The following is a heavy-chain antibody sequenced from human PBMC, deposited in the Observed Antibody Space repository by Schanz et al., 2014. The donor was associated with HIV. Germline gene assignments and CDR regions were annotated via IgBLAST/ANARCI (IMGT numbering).Heavy chain of an antibody. CDR2: MNPSTGNS. V-gene: IGHV1-8*01. J-gene: IGHJ6*02. D-gene: IGHD1-26*01. Sequence: QVQLVQSGAEVKKPGASVRVSCKASGYTFSKNDINWVRQAPGQGLEWVGWMNPSTGNSGYAQMFQVRVTMTRDTSISTAYLEVDSLKSEDTAVYYCARGPKWEGLMDVWGQGTTVIVSS. CDR1: GYTFSKND. CDR3: ARGPKWEGLMDV.